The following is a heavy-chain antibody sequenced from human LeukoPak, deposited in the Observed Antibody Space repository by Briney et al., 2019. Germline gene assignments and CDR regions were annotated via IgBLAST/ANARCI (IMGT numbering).Heavy chain of an antibody. V-gene: IGHV3-53*04. D-gene: IGHD6-13*01. CDR1: GFTVSSNY. J-gene: IGHJ5*02. Sequence: PGGPLRLSCAASGFTVSSNYMSWVRQAPGKGLEWVSVIYSGGSTYYADSVKGRFTISRHNSKNTLYLQMNSLRAEDTAVYYCARDMAAGNYWFDPWGQGTLVTVSS. CDR3: ARDMAAGNYWFDP. CDR2: IYSGGST.